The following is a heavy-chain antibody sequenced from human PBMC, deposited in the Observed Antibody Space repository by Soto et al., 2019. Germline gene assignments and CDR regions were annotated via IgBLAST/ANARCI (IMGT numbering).Heavy chain of an antibody. CDR1: GYTFTSYY. V-gene: IGHV1-46*01. Sequence: EASVKVSCKASGYTFTSYYMHWVRQAPGQGLEWMGIINPSGGSTSYAQKFQGRVTMTRDTSTSTVYMELSSLRSEDTAVYYCARDLGETGTTGGRWFDPWGQGTLVTVSS. CDR3: ARDLGETGTTGGRWFDP. CDR2: INPSGGST. D-gene: IGHD1-1*01. J-gene: IGHJ5*02.